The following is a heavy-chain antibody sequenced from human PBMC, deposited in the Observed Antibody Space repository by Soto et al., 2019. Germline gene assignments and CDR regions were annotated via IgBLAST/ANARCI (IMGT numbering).Heavy chain of an antibody. CDR1: GFTFSDYG. CDR3: AKERTSSTYDGMDV. CDR2: LTWGGSA. J-gene: IGHJ6*02. V-gene: IGHV3-23*01. Sequence: EVQLLESGGGLIQPGGSLRLSCAGSGFTFSDYGMNWVRQAPGKGLEWVSGLTWGGSAYYAESVRGRFTISRDNSKSILYVQMNSLRVEDTAVYYCAKERTSSTYDGMDVWGQGTPVTVSS. D-gene: IGHD6-6*01.